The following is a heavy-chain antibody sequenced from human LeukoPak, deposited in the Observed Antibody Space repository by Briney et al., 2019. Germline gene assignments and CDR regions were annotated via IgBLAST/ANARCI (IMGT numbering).Heavy chain of an antibody. Sequence: PRGSLRLSCAASGFTFSSYAMSWVRQAPGKGLEWVSAISGTVGSTYYADSVKGRFTISRDNSKNTLYLQMNSLRAEDTAVYYCAKDRGSIAVAGIDYWGQGTLVTVSS. J-gene: IGHJ4*02. D-gene: IGHD6-19*01. CDR1: GFTFSSYA. CDR3: AKDRGSIAVAGIDY. V-gene: IGHV3-23*01. CDR2: ISGTVGST.